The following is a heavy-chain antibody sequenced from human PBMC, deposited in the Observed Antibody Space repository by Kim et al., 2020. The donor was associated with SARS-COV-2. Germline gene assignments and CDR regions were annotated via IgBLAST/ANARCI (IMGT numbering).Heavy chain of an antibody. CDR1: GGSFSGYY. D-gene: IGHD5-18*01. Sequence: SETLSLTCAVYGGSFSGYYWSWIRQPPGKGLEWIGEINHSGSTNYNPSLKSRVTISVDTSKNQFSLKLSSVTAADTAVYYCASTDTAMVTSRFDYWGQGTLVTVSS. CDR3: ASTDTAMVTSRFDY. J-gene: IGHJ4*02. CDR2: INHSGST. V-gene: IGHV4-34*01.